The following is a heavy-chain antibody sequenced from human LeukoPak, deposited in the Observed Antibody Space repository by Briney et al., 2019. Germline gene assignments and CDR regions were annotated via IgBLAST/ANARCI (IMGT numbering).Heavy chain of an antibody. Sequence: KPSETLSLTCAVPGNPIRTAYYWVWIRQPPGKGLEWSGSRYHPDTSYYNPPLKSRVTTSHDTYRNQFSLKLSFMTAPDPAVYCCSRLHDSYYYYYVELWATGTAVTVFS. CDR2: RYHPDTS. CDR3: SRLHDSYYYYYVEL. V-gene: IGHV4-38-2*01. CDR1: GNPIRTAYY. J-gene: IGHJ6*03.